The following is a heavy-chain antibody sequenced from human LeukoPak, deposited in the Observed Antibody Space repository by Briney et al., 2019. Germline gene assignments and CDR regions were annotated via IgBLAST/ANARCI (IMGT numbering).Heavy chain of an antibody. V-gene: IGHV3-33*06. CDR1: GFTFSSYG. J-gene: IGHJ4*02. Sequence: PGGSPRLSCAASGFTFSSYGMHWVRQAPGKGLEWVAVIWYDGSNKYYADSVKGRFTISRDNSKNTLYLQMNSLRAEDTAVYYCAKAPITGRLRGSFDYWGQGTLVTVSS. CDR2: IWYDGSNK. D-gene: IGHD1-26*01. CDR3: AKAPITGRLRGSFDY.